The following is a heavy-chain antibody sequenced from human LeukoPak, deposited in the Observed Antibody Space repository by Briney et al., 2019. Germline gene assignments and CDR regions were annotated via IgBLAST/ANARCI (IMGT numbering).Heavy chain of an antibody. CDR2: ISSSGSTI. CDR1: GFTFSSYE. V-gene: IGHV3-48*03. Sequence: GGSLRLSCAASGFTFSSYEMNWVGQAPGKGLEWVSYISSSGSTIYYADSVKGRFTISRDNAKNSLYLQMNSLRAEDTAVYYCAREYANWFDPWGQGTLVTVSS. CDR3: AREYANWFDP. J-gene: IGHJ5*02.